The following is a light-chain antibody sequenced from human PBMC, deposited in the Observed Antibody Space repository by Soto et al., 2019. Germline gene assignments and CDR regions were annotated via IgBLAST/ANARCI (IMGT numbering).Light chain of an antibody. J-gene: IGLJ2*01. V-gene: IGLV1-44*01. CDR3: TAWDDSLNGVV. CDR1: SSNIGSNT. CDR2: NND. Sequence: QAVVTQPPSASGTPGQRVTISCSGSSSNIGSNTVHWYQQLPGTAPKLLMYNNDQRPSGVPDRFSGSKSGTSASLAITGLRSEDESDYYCTAWDDSLNGVVFGGGTKLNVL.